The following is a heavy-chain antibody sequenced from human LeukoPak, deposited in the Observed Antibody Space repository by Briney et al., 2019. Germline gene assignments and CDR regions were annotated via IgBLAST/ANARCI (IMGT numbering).Heavy chain of an antibody. CDR1: GYTFTGYY. D-gene: IGHD3-3*01. Sequence: GASVKVSCKASGYTFTGYYMHWVRQAPGQGLEWMGWINPNSGGTNYAQKFQGRVTMTRDTSISTAYMELSRLRSDDTAVYYCARVYDFWSGYLHYFDYWGQGTLVTVSS. J-gene: IGHJ4*02. CDR3: ARVYDFWSGYLHYFDY. V-gene: IGHV1-2*02. CDR2: INPNSGGT.